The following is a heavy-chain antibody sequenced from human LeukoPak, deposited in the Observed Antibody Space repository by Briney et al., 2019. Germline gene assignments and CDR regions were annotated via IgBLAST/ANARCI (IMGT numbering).Heavy chain of an antibody. CDR1: GYTFTSYG. CDR3: ARERRYSGYDGFDY. CDR2: ISAYNGNT. V-gene: IGHV1-18*01. D-gene: IGHD5-12*01. Sequence: GASVKVSCKASGYTFTSYGISWVRQAPGQGLEWMGWISAYNGNTNYAQKLQGRVTMTTDTSTSTAYMELRSLRSDDTAVYYCARERRYSGYDGFDYWGQGTLVTVSS. J-gene: IGHJ4*02.